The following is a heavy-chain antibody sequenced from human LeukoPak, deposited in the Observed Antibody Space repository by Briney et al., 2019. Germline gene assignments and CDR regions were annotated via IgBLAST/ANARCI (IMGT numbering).Heavy chain of an antibody. J-gene: IGHJ5*02. CDR2: IWHDGGKR. CDR3: ARDADTSEFFSWLDL. CDR1: GFTFSNAW. Sequence: GGSLRLSCAASGFTFSNAWMSWVRQAPGKGLEWVALIWHDGGKRYYADSVKGRFTISRDNSKNTLYLQMTTLRAEDTAVYYCARDADTSEFFSWLDLWGQGTLVTVSS. D-gene: IGHD3-22*01. V-gene: IGHV3-33*08.